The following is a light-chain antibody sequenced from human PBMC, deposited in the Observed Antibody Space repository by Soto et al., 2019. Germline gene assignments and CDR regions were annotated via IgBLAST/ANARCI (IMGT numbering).Light chain of an antibody. CDR2: GAS. J-gene: IGKJ1*01. Sequence: EIVMTQSRATLSVSPGERATLSCRASQRVSSNLAWYQQKPDQAPRLLIYGASTRATGIPARFSGSGSGTQFTLSISSLQSEDFAVYYCQQYNNWPPWTFGQGTKVEIK. CDR3: QQYNNWPPWT. V-gene: IGKV3-15*01. CDR1: QRVSSN.